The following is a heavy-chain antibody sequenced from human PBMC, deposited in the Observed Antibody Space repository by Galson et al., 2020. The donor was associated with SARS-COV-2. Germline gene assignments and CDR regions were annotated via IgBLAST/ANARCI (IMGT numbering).Heavy chain of an antibody. CDR2: IYSGGTT. J-gene: IGHJ4*02. V-gene: IGHV3-53*01. CDR3: ARGPDYDFWGGDPRVAYDFDY. D-gene: IGHD3-3*01. Sequence: GGSLRLSCAASGFIVSNNYMSWVRQAPGKGLEWVSVIYSGGTTYYADSVKGRFTLSRDNSKNTLYLQMNSLRAEDTAVYYCARGPDYDFWGGDPRVAYDFDYWGQGTLVTVSS. CDR1: GFIVSNNY.